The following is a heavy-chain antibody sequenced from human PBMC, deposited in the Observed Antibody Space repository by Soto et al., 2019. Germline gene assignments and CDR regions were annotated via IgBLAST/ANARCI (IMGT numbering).Heavy chain of an antibody. CDR3: AKFLRYSLY. V-gene: IGHV3-23*01. CDR2: ISGSGGNT. CDR1: GFTFSSYA. Sequence: LRLSCAASGFTFSSYAMTWVRQAPGKGLEWVSAISGSGGNTYYADSVKGRFTISRDNSKNTLYLQMNSLRAEDTAVYYCAKFLRYSLYWGQGTLVTVSS. D-gene: IGHD3-9*01. J-gene: IGHJ4*02.